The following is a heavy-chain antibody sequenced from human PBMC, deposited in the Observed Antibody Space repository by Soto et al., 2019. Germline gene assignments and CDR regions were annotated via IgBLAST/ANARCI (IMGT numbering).Heavy chain of an antibody. CDR3: ARDGLEYSSSSGYYYYYMDV. Sequence: PSETLSLTCAVYGGSFSGYYWSWIRQPPGKGLEWIGYIYYSGSTNYNPSLKSRVTISVDTSKNQFSLKLSSVTAADTAVYYCARDGLEYSSSSGYYYYYMDVWGKGTTVTVSS. V-gene: IGHV4-59*01. J-gene: IGHJ6*03. D-gene: IGHD6-6*01. CDR1: GGSFSGYY. CDR2: IYYSGST.